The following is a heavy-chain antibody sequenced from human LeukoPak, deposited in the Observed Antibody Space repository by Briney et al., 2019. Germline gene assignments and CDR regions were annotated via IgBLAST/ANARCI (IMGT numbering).Heavy chain of an antibody. D-gene: IGHD5-24*01. Sequence: GGSLRLSCAASGFTFSSYGMHWVRQAPGKGLEWVASIRSSSSYIQYADSVKGRITISRDNAKNSLFLQMNSLRAEDTAVYYCARGDGYDFFDYWGQGALVTVSS. CDR2: IRSSSSYI. J-gene: IGHJ4*02. V-gene: IGHV3-21*01. CDR3: ARGDGYDFFDY. CDR1: GFTFSSYG.